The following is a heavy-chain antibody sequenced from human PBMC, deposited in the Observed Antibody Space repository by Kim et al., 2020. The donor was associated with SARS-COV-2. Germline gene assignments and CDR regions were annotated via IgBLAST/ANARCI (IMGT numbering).Heavy chain of an antibody. Sequence: GTRKGRFTIARENAKNSLYLQMHSLRAGDTAVYYCARALAGLVPYYGMDVWGQGTTVTVSS. V-gene: IGHV3-13*01. D-gene: IGHD2-8*02. CDR3: ARALAGLVPYYGMDV. J-gene: IGHJ6*02.